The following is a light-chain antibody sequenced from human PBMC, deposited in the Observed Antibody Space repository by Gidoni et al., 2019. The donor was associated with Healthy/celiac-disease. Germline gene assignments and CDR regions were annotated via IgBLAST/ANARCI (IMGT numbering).Light chain of an antibody. CDR3: QQYGSSPTT. CDR2: GAS. CDR1: QSVSSSY. J-gene: IGKJ1*01. V-gene: IGKV3-20*01. Sequence: EIVLTQSTGTLSLSPGERATLSCRASQSVSSSYLAWYQQKPGQAPRLLIYGASSRATGIPDRFSGSGSGTDFTITISRLEPEDFAVYYCQQYGSSPTTFGQXTKVEIK.